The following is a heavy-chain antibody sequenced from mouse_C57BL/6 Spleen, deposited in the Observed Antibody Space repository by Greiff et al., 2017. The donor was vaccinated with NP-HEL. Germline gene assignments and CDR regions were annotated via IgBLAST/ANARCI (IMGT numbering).Heavy chain of an antibody. Sequence: QVQLQQPGAELVKPGASVKLSCKASGYTFTSYWMHWVKQRPGQGLEWIGMIHPNSGSTNDNEKFKSKAKLTVEKSSSTAYMQLCSLTSEDSAVYYCGRCTVETSFYAMDVWGQGTSVTVSS. CDR3: GRCTVETSFYAMDV. J-gene: IGHJ4*01. CDR2: IHPNSGST. D-gene: IGHD1-1*01. CDR1: GYTFTSYW. V-gene: IGHV1-64*01.